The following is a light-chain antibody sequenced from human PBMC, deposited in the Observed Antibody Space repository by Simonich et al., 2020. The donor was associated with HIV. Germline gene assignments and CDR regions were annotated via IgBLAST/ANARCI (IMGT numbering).Light chain of an antibody. CDR3: QQYYSNTLT. CDR2: ATS. J-gene: IGKJ4*01. Sequence: DIQMTQSPFSLSVSVGVIVTINFRASQDISNSLAWYHQKPGKDTKVLLSATSGLERGVPSRFSGSGSVTDYTLTISSLQPEDFATYYCQQYYSNTLTFGGGTKVGIK. V-gene: IGKV1-NL1*01. CDR1: QDISNS.